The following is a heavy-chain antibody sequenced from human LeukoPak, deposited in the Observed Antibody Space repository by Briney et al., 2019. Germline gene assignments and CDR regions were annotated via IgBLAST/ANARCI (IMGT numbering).Heavy chain of an antibody. V-gene: IGHV3-30*02. CDR2: IRYDGSNK. CDR1: GFTFSSYG. CDR3: AKADTLSIAVAD. J-gene: IGHJ4*02. D-gene: IGHD6-19*01. Sequence: GGSLRLSCAASGFTFSSYGMHWVRQAPGKGLEWVAFIRYDGSNKYYADSVKGRFTISRDNSKNTLYLQMNCLRAEDTAVYYCAKADTLSIAVADWGQGTLVTVSS.